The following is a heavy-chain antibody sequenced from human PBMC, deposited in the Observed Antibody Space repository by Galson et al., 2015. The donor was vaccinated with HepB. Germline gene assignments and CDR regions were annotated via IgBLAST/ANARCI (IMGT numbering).Heavy chain of an antibody. V-gene: IGHV1-2*06. J-gene: IGHJ4*02. Sequence: SVKVSCKGSGFTFIGYNIHWVRQAPGQGLEWLGRINPNDGATTYAHKFQGRLTLTRATSTNTAYLELTSLNPDDSAIYYCARDLRPTNFGVFTLDYWGQGSLVTVSS. D-gene: IGHD3-3*01. CDR2: INPNDGAT. CDR1: GFTFIGYN. CDR3: ARDLRPTNFGVFTLDY.